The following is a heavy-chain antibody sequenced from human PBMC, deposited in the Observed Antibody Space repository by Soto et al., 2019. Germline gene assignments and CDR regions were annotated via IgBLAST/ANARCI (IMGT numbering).Heavy chain of an antibody. J-gene: IGHJ4*02. V-gene: IGHV4-61*01. D-gene: IGHD1-1*01. CDR1: GGTMSNGSFF. CDR3: ARARNGCFDY. CDR2: VIRSGGV. Sequence: SETLSLTCNVSGGTMSNGSFFWGWMRQPQGKGLEWIGYVIRSGGVYSSPSFKSRVTISIDTSNNQFSLMLKSVTAADTAVYFCARARNGCFDYWGQGALVTVSS.